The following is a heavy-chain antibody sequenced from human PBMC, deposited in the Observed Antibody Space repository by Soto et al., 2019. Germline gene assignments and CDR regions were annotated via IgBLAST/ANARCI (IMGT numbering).Heavy chain of an antibody. CDR2: ISGSGGST. J-gene: IGHJ6*02. Sequence: GGSLRLSCAASGFTFSSYAMSWVRQAPGKGLEWVSAISGSGGSTYYADSMKGRFTISRDNSKNTLYLQMNSLRAEDTAVYYCAKPVTTLRYYYYYGMDVWGQGTTVTVSS. CDR1: GFTFSSYA. CDR3: AKPVTTLRYYYYYGMDV. V-gene: IGHV3-23*01. D-gene: IGHD4-17*01.